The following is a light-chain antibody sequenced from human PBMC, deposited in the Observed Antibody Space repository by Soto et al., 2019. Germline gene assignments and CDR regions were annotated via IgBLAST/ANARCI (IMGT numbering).Light chain of an antibody. J-gene: IGKJ1*01. CDR1: QSVSSSY. Sequence: EIVLTQSPGTLSLSPGERATLSCRASQSVSSSYLAWYQQKPGQAPRLLIYGASSRATGIPARFSGGGSGADFPLTISRLEPEDFAVYYCQQYGSSPWTFGQGAKVEIK. CDR3: QQYGSSPWT. CDR2: GAS. V-gene: IGKV3-20*01.